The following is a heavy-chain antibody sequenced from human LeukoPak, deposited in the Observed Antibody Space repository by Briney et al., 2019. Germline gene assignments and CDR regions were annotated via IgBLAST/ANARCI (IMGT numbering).Heavy chain of an antibody. CDR2: ISGYNGHT. J-gene: IGHJ3*02. Sequence: ASVKVSCKASGYTFTSYGISWVRQAPGQGLEWMGWISGYNGHTNYAQKLQGRVTMTTDTSTSTAYMELRRLRSDDTAVYYCTTDQLFSYDTTPSDAFDIWGQGTMVTVSS. CDR1: GYTFTSYG. CDR3: TTDQLFSYDTTPSDAFDI. D-gene: IGHD3-22*01. V-gene: IGHV1-18*01.